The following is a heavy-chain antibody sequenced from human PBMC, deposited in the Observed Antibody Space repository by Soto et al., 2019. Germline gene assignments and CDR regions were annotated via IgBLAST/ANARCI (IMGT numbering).Heavy chain of an antibody. J-gene: IGHJ4*02. CDR3: ARGYSGYDY. V-gene: IGHV3-7*04. CDR1: GFTFTNAW. CDR2: IKQDGSEA. D-gene: IGHD5-12*01. Sequence: EVQLVESGGGLVQPGGSLRLSCVASGFTFTNAWMNWVRQAPGKGPDWVAKIKQDGSEAFYVDSVKGRFSISRDNAKNSLYLQMNRLRSEDTAVYYCARGYSGYDYWGQGTLVTVSS.